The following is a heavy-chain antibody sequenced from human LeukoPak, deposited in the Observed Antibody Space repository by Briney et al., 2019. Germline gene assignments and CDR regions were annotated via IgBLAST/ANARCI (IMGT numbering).Heavy chain of an antibody. V-gene: IGHV1-69*13. J-gene: IGHJ4*02. Sequence: SVNVSCKASGGTFSSYAISWVRQAPGQGLEWMGGIIPIFGTANYAQKFQGRVTITADESTSTAYMELSSLRSEDTAVYYCARWAHYYDSSGYYFDYWGQGTLVTVSS. CDR2: IIPIFGTA. D-gene: IGHD3-22*01. CDR3: ARWAHYYDSSGYYFDY. CDR1: GGTFSSYA.